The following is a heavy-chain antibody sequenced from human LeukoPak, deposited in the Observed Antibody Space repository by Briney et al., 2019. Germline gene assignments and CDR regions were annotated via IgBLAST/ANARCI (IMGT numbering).Heavy chain of an antibody. CDR1: GGXMSGYF. V-gene: IGHV4-59*01. D-gene: IGHD6-13*01. Sequence: SETLSLTCTVSGGXMSGYFCSWIRQPPGKGLEWIVYIYYSGSTNYNPSLKSRVTISVDTSKNQFSLKLSSVTAADTAVYYCARSITSSWYGDFQHWGQGTLVTVSS. CDR3: ARSITSSWYGDFQH. CDR2: IYYSGST. J-gene: IGHJ1*01.